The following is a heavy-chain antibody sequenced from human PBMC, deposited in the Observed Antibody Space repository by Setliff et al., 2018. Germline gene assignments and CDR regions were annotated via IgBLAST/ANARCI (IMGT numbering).Heavy chain of an antibody. CDR3: GRGFSRIEGWGNWFDP. D-gene: IGHD2-15*01. J-gene: IGHJ5*02. V-gene: IGHV4-39*01. Sequence: SETLSLTCTVSGGSVSNSGFFWGWLRQAPGKGLEWIGKIYDSGSSNYNASLKSRLIITRDTSKNQISLKLPSVTAADTAVYYCGRGFSRIEGWGNWFDPWGQGILVTVSS. CDR1: GGSVSNSGFF. CDR2: IYDSGSS.